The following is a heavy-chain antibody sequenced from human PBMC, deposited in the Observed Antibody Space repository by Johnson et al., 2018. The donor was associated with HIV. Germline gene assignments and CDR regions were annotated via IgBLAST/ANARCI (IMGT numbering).Heavy chain of an antibody. D-gene: IGHD6-19*01. J-gene: IGHJ3*02. Sequence: VQLVESGGGVVQPGGSLRLSCAASGFTFSSYGMHWVRQTPGKGLEWVAFTRFDGSEKYYLDSVKGRFTISRDNAKNSLYLQMNSLRAEDTAVYYCVRDGGSGWLLERDAFDIWGQGTMVTVSS. CDR1: GFTFSSYG. CDR2: TRFDGSEK. CDR3: VRDGGSGWLLERDAFDI. V-gene: IGHV3-30*02.